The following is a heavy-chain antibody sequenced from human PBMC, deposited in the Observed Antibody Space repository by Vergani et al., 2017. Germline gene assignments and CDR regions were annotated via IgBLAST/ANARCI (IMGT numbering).Heavy chain of an antibody. Sequence: EVQVVQSGGGLVKPGGSLRLSCETSGFIFSDYNLNWVRQAPGSGLEWVASISGRSSYVNYAVSVKGRFTISRDNAKNSLFLQMNSLRAEDTAVYYCASQYYYDSSGKRGYWGQGTLVTVSS. V-gene: IGHV3-21*02. CDR2: ISGRSSYV. J-gene: IGHJ4*02. CDR3: ASQYYYDSSGKRGY. CDR1: GFIFSDYN. D-gene: IGHD3-22*01.